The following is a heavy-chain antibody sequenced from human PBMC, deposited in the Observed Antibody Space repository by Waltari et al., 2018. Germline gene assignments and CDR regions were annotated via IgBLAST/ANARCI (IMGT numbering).Heavy chain of an antibody. CDR1: GFAFNVWG. J-gene: IGHJ4*02. CDR2: SGHDGTFQ. D-gene: IGHD3-3*01. CDR3: ARDLWRGRYFDY. Sequence: QVHLVDSGGGVVQPGRSLRLSCTASGFAFNVWGMHCVRQAPGKGLEWVAVSGHDGTFQELSDAVKGRFTISRDNSKNTLYLDMNSLRVEDTAVYYCARDLWRGRYFDYWGQGNLVTVSS. V-gene: IGHV3-33*01.